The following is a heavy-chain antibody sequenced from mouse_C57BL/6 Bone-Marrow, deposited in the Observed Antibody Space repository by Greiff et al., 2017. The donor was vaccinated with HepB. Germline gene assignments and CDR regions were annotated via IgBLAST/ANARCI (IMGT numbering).Heavy chain of an antibody. CDR2: INPGSGGT. V-gene: IGHV1-54*01. Sequence: QVQLQQSGAELVRPGTSVKVSCKASGYAFTNYLIEWVKQRPGQGLEWIGVINPGSGGTNYNVKFKGKATLTADKSSSTAYMQLSSLTSEDSAVYFCARGVVASYYAMDYWGQGTSVTVSS. J-gene: IGHJ4*01. D-gene: IGHD1-1*01. CDR1: GYAFTNYL. CDR3: ARGVVASYYAMDY.